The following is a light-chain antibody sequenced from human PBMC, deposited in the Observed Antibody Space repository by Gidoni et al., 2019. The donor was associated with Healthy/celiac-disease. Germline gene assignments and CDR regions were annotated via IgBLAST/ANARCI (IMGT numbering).Light chain of an antibody. CDR2: DAS. J-gene: IGKJ5*01. Sequence: IQMTQTPSSLSASVGDRVTITCQASQEISNYLNWYQQKPGKAPKLLIYDASNLETGVPSRFSGSGSGTDFTFTISSLQPEDIATYYCQQYDNLPFTFGQGTRLEIK. V-gene: IGKV1-33*01. CDR3: QQYDNLPFT. CDR1: QEISNY.